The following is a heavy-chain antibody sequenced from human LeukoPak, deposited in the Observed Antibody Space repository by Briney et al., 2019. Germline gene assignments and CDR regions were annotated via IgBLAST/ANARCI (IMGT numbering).Heavy chain of an antibody. V-gene: IGHV4-39*07. J-gene: IGHJ5*02. CDR2: IYYSGST. CDR1: GGSISSSSYY. D-gene: IGHD2-15*01. CDR3: AREGYGHSDNWFDP. Sequence: SETLSLTCTVSGGSISSSSYYWGWIRQPPGKGLEWIGSIYYSGSTYYNPSLKSRVTISVDTSKNQFSLKLSSVTAADAAVYYCAREGYGHSDNWFDPWGQGTLVTVSS.